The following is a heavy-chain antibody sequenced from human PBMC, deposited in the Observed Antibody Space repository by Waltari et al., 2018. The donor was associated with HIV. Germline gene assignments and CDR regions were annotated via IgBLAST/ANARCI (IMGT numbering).Heavy chain of an antibody. D-gene: IGHD3-10*01. Sequence: QVQLHQWGAGLLRSSETLSLTCAVYGGSFSGYYWSWIRQPPGKGLQWIGEINHSGSTSYNPSLQSRVTISVDTSKNQFSLKLSSVTAADTAVYYCARGGDYYGSGSYYKLDYWGQGTLVTVSS. CDR2: INHSGST. CDR3: ARGGDYYGSGSYYKLDY. CDR1: GGSFSGYY. J-gene: IGHJ4*02. V-gene: IGHV4-34*01.